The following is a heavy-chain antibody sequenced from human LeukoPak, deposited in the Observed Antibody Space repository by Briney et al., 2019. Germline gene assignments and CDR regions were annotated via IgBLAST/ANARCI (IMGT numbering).Heavy chain of an antibody. CDR3: ARGPVEAVFGVSTED. V-gene: IGHV1-8*01. CDR1: GYTFTSYD. J-gene: IGHJ6*02. Sequence: ASVKVSCKASGYTFTSYDINWVRQATGQGLEWMGWMNPSSGNTGYAQKFQGRVSMTRDTSTSTAYMELSSLRSEDTAVYYCARGPVEAVFGVSTEDWGQGTTVTVSS. CDR2: MNPSSGNT. D-gene: IGHD3-10*02.